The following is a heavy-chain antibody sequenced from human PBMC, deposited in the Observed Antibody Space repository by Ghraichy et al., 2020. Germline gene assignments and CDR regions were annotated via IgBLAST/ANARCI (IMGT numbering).Heavy chain of an antibody. CDR2: INYSGST. V-gene: IGHV4-34*01. Sequence: SETLSLTCAVYGGSFSGYHWSWIRQTPGKGLEWIGEINYSGSTNYNPSLKSRVTISVDTSKNQFSLKLSSVTAADTAVYYCARDRRAPQYSYGHKPIDYWGQGTLVTVSS. J-gene: IGHJ4*02. CDR3: ARDRRAPQYSYGHKPIDY. D-gene: IGHD5-18*01. CDR1: GGSFSGYH.